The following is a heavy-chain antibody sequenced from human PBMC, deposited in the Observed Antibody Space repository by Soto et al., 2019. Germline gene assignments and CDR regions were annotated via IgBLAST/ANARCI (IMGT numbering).Heavy chain of an antibody. CDR2: MNPNSGNT. J-gene: IGHJ6*02. Sequence: GASVKVSCKASGYTFTSYDINWVRQATGQGLEWMGWMNPNSGNTGYAQKFQGRVTMTRNTSISTAYMELSSLRSEDTAVYYCARSNWGSYDFWSGYYTGRREYGMDVWGQGTTVTVS. CDR1: GYTFTSYD. D-gene: IGHD3-3*01. CDR3: ARSNWGSYDFWSGYYTGRREYGMDV. V-gene: IGHV1-8*01.